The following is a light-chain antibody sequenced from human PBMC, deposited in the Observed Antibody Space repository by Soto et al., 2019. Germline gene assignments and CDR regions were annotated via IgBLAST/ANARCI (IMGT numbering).Light chain of an antibody. Sequence: QSVLTQPASVSGSPGQSITISCTGTSSDVGGYNYVSWYQQHPGKAPKLMIYDVTNRPSGVSNRFSGSKSANTASLTISGLQAEDEADYYCSSYTSSITHVVFGGGTKVTVL. V-gene: IGLV2-14*01. CDR2: DVT. CDR3: SSYTSSITHVV. CDR1: SSDVGGYNY. J-gene: IGLJ2*01.